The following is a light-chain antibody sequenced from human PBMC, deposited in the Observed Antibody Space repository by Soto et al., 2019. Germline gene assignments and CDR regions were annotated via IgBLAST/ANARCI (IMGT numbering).Light chain of an antibody. J-gene: IGKJ1*01. V-gene: IGKV1-33*01. CDR1: QDIRNY. Sequence: DVQMTQSPSSLSASIGDRVTITCQASQDIRNYLNWYQQKPGKAPDLLIHDASNLETGVPSRFSGSGSGTVFTFTISSLQPEAIAAYYCQQYDKLVTFGQGNKV. CDR3: QQYDKLVT. CDR2: DAS.